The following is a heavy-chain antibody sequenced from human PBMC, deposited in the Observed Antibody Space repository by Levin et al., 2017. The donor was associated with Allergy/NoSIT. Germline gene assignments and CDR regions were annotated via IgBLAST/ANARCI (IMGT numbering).Heavy chain of an antibody. CDR1: GFTFSSNW. Sequence: GASVKVSCAASGFTFSSNWMHWVRQAPGEGLVWVSAINSDGSNTNYADSVKGRFTISRDNARNTLYLQMNSVRAEDTAVYYCARGGCSSTSCLDYWGQGTLVTVSS. CDR3: ARGGCSSTSCLDY. V-gene: IGHV3-74*01. J-gene: IGHJ4*02. CDR2: INSDGSNT. D-gene: IGHD2-2*01.